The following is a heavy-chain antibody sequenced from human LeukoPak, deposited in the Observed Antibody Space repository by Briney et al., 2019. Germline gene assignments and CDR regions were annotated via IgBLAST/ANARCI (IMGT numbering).Heavy chain of an antibody. J-gene: IGHJ4*02. CDR1: GGSISSYY. CDR3: ARGSDHYYFDY. V-gene: IGHV4-59*01. CDR2: IYYSGST. Sequence: SETLSLTCTVSGGSISSYYWSWIRQPPGKGLEWIGYIYYSGSTNYNPSLKSRVTISVDTSKNQFSLRLSSVTAADTAVYYCARGSDHYYFDYWGQGTLVTVSS.